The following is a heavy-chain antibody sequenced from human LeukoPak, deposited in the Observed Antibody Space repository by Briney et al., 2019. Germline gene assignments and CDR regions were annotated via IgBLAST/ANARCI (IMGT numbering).Heavy chain of an antibody. CDR2: IYSGGNT. V-gene: IGHV3-53*01. J-gene: IGHJ4*02. CDR1: GFTVSSNS. D-gene: IGHD5-18*01. CDR3: ATYRQVLLPFES. Sequence: GGSLRLSCTVSGFTVSSNSMSWVRQAPGKGLEWVSFIYSGGNTHYSDSVKGRFTISRDNSKNTLYLQMNSLRAEDTAIYYCATYRQVLLPFESWGQGTLVTVSS.